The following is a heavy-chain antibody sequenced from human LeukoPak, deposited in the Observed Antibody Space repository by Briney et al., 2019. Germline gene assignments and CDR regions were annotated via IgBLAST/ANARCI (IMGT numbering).Heavy chain of an antibody. D-gene: IGHD2-2*01. CDR3: ARFYGGCSSTSCYAAYGMDV. V-gene: IGHV5-51*01. CDR1: GYSFTSYW. J-gene: IGHJ6*02. Sequence: GESLKISCKGPGYSFTSYWIGWVRQMPGKGLEWLGIIYPGDSDTRYSTSFQGQVTISADKSISTAYLQWSSLKASDTAMYYCARFYGGCSSTSCYAAYGMDVWGQGTTVTVSS. CDR2: IYPGDSDT.